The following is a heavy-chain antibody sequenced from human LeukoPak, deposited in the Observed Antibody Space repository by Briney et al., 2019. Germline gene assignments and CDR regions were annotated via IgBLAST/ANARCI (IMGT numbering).Heavy chain of an antibody. J-gene: IGHJ4*02. CDR2: ISWNSGSI. D-gene: IGHD5-12*01. CDR3: AKDMTGYGKEIFDY. Sequence: GGSLRLSGAALGFTFDVYAMHWVGKAPGRALGGVSGISWNSGSIGYADSVKGRFTISRDNAKNSLYLQMNSLRAEDTALNYCAKDMTGYGKEIFDYWGQGTLVTVSS. CDR1: GFTFDVYA. V-gene: IGHV3-9*01.